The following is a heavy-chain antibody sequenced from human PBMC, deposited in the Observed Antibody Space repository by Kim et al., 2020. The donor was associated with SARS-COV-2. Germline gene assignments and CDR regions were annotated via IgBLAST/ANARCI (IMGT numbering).Heavy chain of an antibody. CDR3: ARGHFDSRGYSNPLDP. J-gene: IGHJ5*02. CDR1: GASISTSY. V-gene: IGHV4-59*13. Sequence: SETLSLTCTVSGASISTSYWSWIRQPPGKRLEWIGYIYYTGSTNYNPSLQSRVTLSVDMSKNQLSLKLTSVTAADTAVYYCARGHFDSRGYSNPLDPWG. D-gene: IGHD3-22*01. CDR2: IYYTGST.